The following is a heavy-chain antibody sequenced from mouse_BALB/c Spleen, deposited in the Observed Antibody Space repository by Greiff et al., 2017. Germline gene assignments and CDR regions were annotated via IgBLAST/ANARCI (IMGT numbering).Heavy chain of an antibody. J-gene: IGHJ4*01. V-gene: IGHV1-54*03. CDR1: GYAFTNYL. CDR3: ARGERMDY. Sequence: QVQLQQSGAELVRPGTSVKVSCKASGYAFTNYLIEWVKQRPGQGLEWIGVINPGSGGTNYNEKFKGKATLTADKSSSTAYMQLSSLTSDDSAVYFCARGERMDYWGQGTSVTVAS. CDR2: INPGSGGT.